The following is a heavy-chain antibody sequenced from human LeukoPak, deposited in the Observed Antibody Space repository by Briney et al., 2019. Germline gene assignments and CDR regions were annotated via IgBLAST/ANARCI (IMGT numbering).Heavy chain of an antibody. D-gene: IGHD3-22*01. V-gene: IGHV3-15*07. Sequence: GGSLRLSCAASGFTFSNAWMNWVRQAPGKGLEWVGRIKSKTDGGTTDYAAPVKGRFTISRDDSKNTLYLQMNSLKTEDTAVYYCTTDRPGDGYYDSSGLFVWGQGTLVTVSS. J-gene: IGHJ4*02. CDR1: GFTFSNAW. CDR3: TTDRPGDGYYDSSGLFV. CDR2: IKSKTDGGTT.